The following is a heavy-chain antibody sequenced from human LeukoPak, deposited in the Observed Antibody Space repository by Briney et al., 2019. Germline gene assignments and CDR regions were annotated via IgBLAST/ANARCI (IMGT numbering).Heavy chain of an antibody. CDR1: GGTFSSYA. V-gene: IGHV1-69*06. CDR3: ASTPQWLVPQNFDY. J-gene: IGHJ4*02. Sequence: SVKVSCKASGGTFSSYAISWVRQAPGQGLEWMGGIIPIFGAANYAQKFQGRVTITADKSTSTAYMELSSLRSEDTAVYYCASTPQWLVPQNFDYWGQGTLVTVSS. CDR2: IIPIFGAA. D-gene: IGHD6-19*01.